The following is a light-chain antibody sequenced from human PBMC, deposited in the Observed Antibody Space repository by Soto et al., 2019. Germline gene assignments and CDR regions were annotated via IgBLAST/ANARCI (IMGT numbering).Light chain of an antibody. V-gene: IGKV3-20*01. CDR3: QHYSSSPVYT. Sequence: EIVLTQSPGTLSLSPGERATLSCRASQSVSSNYLAWYQQKPGQAPRLLIYGASSRATGIPDRFSGSGSGTDFTLTISRLEPEDFAVYYCQHYSSSPVYTFGQGTKLEIK. J-gene: IGKJ2*01. CDR1: QSVSSNY. CDR2: GAS.